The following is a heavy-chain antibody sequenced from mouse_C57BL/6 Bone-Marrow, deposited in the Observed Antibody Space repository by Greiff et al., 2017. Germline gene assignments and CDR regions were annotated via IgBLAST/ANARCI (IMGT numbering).Heavy chain of an antibody. Sequence: QVTLKESGPGILQPSQTLSLTCSFSGFSLSTFGMGVGWIRQPSGKGLEWLAHIWWDDDKYYKPALKSRLTISQDTSKNQVFLQIANVDSADTATYYCARGTYYYDSSRFDYWGQGTTLTVSS. J-gene: IGHJ2*01. V-gene: IGHV8-8*01. D-gene: IGHD1-1*01. CDR2: IWWDDDK. CDR1: GFSLSTFGMG. CDR3: ARGTYYYDSSRFDY.